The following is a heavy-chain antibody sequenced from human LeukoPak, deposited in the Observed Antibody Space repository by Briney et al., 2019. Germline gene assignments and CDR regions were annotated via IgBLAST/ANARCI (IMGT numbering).Heavy chain of an antibody. D-gene: IGHD2-15*01. CDR1: GFTFSSYG. Sequence: GGSLRLSCAASGFTFSSYGMSWVRQAPGKGLEWVSAISGSGGSTYYADSVKGRFTISRDNAKNSLYLQMNGLRAEDTAVYYCARAGDIRYPTAWYWGQGTLVTVSS. V-gene: IGHV3-23*01. CDR2: ISGSGGST. CDR3: ARAGDIRYPTAWY. J-gene: IGHJ4*02.